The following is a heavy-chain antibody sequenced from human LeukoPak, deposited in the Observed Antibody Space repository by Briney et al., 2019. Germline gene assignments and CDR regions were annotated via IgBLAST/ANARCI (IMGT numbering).Heavy chain of an antibody. CDR3: VTWSGRYSSDAFDI. CDR2: IYNNGIT. V-gene: IGHV4-39*01. Sequence: SETLSLTCTVSGGSISSSSYYWGWIRQPPGKGLEWIGSIYNNGITYYNPSLKSRVTISEDTSKNQFSLKLRSVTAADTAVFYCVTWSGRYSSDAFDIWGQGTMVTVSS. J-gene: IGHJ3*02. D-gene: IGHD1-26*01. CDR1: GGSISSSSYY.